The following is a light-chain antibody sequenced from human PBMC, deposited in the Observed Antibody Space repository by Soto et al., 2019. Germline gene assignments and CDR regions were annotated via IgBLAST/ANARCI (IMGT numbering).Light chain of an antibody. CDR2: DVS. CDR3: CSYTFSSTYV. Sequence: QSALTQPASVSGSPGQSITISCIGTSSDVGGHNYVSWYRQYPGKAPKLIIYDVSNRPSGVSNRFSGSKSGNTASLTISGLQPEDEADYFCCSYTFSSTYVFGTGTKFTVL. J-gene: IGLJ1*01. CDR1: SSDVGGHNY. V-gene: IGLV2-14*01.